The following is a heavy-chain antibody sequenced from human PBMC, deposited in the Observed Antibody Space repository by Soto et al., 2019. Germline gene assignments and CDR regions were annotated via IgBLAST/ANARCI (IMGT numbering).Heavy chain of an antibody. J-gene: IGHJ6*03. Sequence: SETLSLTCAVYGGSFSGYYWSWIRQPPGKGLEWIGEINHSGSTNYNPSLKSRVTISVDTSKNQFSLKLSSVTAADTAVYYCAFRSAPDYYYYYMDVWGKGTTVTVSS. V-gene: IGHV4-34*01. CDR2: INHSGST. CDR1: GGSFSGYY. CDR3: AFRSAPDYYYYYMDV. D-gene: IGHD6-6*01.